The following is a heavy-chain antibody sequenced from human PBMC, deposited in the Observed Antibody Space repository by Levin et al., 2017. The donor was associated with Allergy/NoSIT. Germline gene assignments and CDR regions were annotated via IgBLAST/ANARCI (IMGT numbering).Heavy chain of an antibody. J-gene: IGHJ6*02. D-gene: IGHD3-3*01. CDR2: IIPIFGTA. V-gene: IGHV1-69*06. CDR1: GGTFSSYA. Sequence: SVKVSCKASGGTFSSYAISWVRQAPGQGLEWMGGIIPIFGTANYAQKFQGRVTITADKSTSTAYMELSSLRSEDTAVYYCARVATGSGYYGVGNLNYYYGMDVWGQGTTVTVSS. CDR3: ARVATGSGYYGVGNLNYYYGMDV.